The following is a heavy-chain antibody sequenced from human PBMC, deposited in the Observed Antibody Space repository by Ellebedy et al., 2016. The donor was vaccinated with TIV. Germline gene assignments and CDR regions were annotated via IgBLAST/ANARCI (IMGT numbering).Heavy chain of an antibody. CDR2: INPNSGGT. D-gene: IGHD5-12*01. Sequence: AASVKVSCKASGYTFTGYYMHWVRQAPGQGLEWMGWINPNSGGTNYAQKFQGWVTMTRDTSASTAYMELSSLKSEDTAVYYCARWRNGLDVWGQGTTVTVSS. CDR3: ARWRNGLDV. J-gene: IGHJ6*02. V-gene: IGHV1-2*04. CDR1: GYTFTGYY.